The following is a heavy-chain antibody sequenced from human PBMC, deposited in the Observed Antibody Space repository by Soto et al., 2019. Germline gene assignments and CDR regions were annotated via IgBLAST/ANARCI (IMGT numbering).Heavy chain of an antibody. D-gene: IGHD2-2*01. CDR1: GGTFSSYT. Sequence: QVQLVQSGAEVKKPGSSVKVSCKASGGTFSSYTISWVRQAPGQGLEWMGRIIPILGIANYAQKFQGRVTITADKSTNTAYMELSSLRSEDTAVYYCASQREYCSSTSCYGGVDYWGQGTLVTVSS. V-gene: IGHV1-69*02. J-gene: IGHJ4*02. CDR3: ASQREYCSSTSCYGGVDY. CDR2: IIPILGIA.